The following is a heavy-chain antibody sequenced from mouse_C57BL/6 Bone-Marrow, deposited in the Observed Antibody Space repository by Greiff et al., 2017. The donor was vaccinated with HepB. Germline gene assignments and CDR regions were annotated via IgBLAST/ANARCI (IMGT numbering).Heavy chain of an antibody. Sequence: EVKLQESGPVLVKPGASVKMSCKASGYTFTDYYMNWVKQSHGKSLEWIGVINPYNGGTSYNQKFKGKATLTVDKSSSTAYMELNSLTSEDSAVYYCASMVTTPWFAYWGQGTLVTVSA. CDR2: INPYNGGT. V-gene: IGHV1-19*01. CDR3: ASMVTTPWFAY. CDR1: GYTFTDYY. D-gene: IGHD2-2*01. J-gene: IGHJ3*01.